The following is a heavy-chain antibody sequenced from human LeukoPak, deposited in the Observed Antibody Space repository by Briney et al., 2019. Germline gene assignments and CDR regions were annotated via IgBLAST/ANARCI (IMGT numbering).Heavy chain of an antibody. CDR3: APGGDGYNFYTFVY. D-gene: IGHD5-24*01. CDR2: ISGSGGST. V-gene: IGHV3-23*01. CDR1: GLTFSSYA. J-gene: IGHJ4*02. Sequence: GWALRLSCAASGLTFSSYAMSWVRQAPGKGLEWVSAISGSGGSTYYADSVKGRFTISRDNSKNTLYLQMNSLRAEDTAVYYCAPGGDGYNFYTFVYWGQGTLVTVSS.